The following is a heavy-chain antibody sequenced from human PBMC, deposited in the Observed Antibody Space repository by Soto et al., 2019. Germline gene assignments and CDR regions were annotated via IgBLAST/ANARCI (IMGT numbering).Heavy chain of an antibody. CDR1: GYKFADYN. D-gene: IGHD6-19*01. CDR3: ARGSAFQRTGNSDF. V-gene: IGHV1-8*02. Sequence: QVQLVQSGAEVKRPGASVKVSCTTSGYKFADYNMNWVRQATGRGLEWLGYMNSFSGGSDFAPKFQDRITLNKNTSISTAYLELTNLRDDDTAVYYCARGSAFQRTGNSDFWGQGTPVTVSS. J-gene: IGHJ4*02. CDR2: MNSFSGGS.